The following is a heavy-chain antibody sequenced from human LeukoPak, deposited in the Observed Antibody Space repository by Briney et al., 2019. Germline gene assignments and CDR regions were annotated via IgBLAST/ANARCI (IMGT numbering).Heavy chain of an antibody. CDR1: GFTFSSYS. CDR2: ITSSSSYI. V-gene: IGHV3-21*01. D-gene: IGHD3-22*01. CDR3: AKNYDSSGYYDASDI. J-gene: IGHJ3*02. Sequence: GGSLRLSCAASGFTFSSYSMNWVRQAPGKGLEWVSSITSSSSYIYYADSVKGRFTISRDNAKNSVYLQMNSLRAEDTAVYYCAKNYDSSGYYDASDIWGQGTMVTVSS.